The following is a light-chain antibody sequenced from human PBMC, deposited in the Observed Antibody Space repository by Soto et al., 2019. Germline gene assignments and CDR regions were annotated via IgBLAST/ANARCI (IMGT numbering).Light chain of an antibody. Sequence: DIQMTQSPSSLSASVGDRVTITCRASQGIRNDLGWYQQKPGKAPKLLIYDASNLETGVPSRFSGSGSGTDFTFTISSLLPEDFATYYCQQTYTTPRTFGQGTKVDIK. CDR2: DAS. CDR1: QGIRND. V-gene: IGKV1-33*01. CDR3: QQTYTTPRT. J-gene: IGKJ1*01.